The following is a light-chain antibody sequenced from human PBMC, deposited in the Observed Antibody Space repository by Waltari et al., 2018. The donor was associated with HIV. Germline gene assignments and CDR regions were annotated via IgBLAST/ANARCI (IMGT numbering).Light chain of an antibody. Sequence: DIQMTQSPSSLSASVGDRVTIACQASQGITNYLNWYQQKPGKAPKLLIYDASNLETGVPSRFSGSGSGTDFTFTISSLQPEDIASYYCQQYDNLPFTFGPGTKVDI. V-gene: IGKV1-33*01. J-gene: IGKJ3*01. CDR3: QQYDNLPFT. CDR1: QGITNY. CDR2: DAS.